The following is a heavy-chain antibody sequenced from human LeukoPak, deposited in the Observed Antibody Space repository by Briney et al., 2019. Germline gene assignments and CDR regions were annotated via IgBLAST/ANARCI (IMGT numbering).Heavy chain of an antibody. CDR3: ARVIAVAGTDY. J-gene: IGHJ4*02. V-gene: IGHV3-21*01. CDR2: ISSSSSYI. Sequence: PGGSLRLSCAASGFTFGSYSMNWVRQAPGKGLEWVSSISSSSSYIYYADSVKGRFTISRDNAKNSLYLQMNSPRAEDTAVYYCARVIAVAGTDYWGQGTLVTVSS. CDR1: GFTFGSYS. D-gene: IGHD6-19*01.